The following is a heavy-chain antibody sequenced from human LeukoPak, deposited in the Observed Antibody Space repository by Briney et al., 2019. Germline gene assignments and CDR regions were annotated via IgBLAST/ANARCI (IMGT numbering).Heavy chain of an antibody. V-gene: IGHV1-46*01. J-gene: IGHJ5*02. D-gene: IGHD3-3*01. CDR2: INPSGGST. CDR3: ATALRFLEWFEN. Sequence: ASVKVSCKASGYTFTSYYMHWVRQAPGQGLEWMGIINPSGGSTSYAQKFQGRVTMTRDTSTSTVYMELSSLRSEDTAVYYCATALRFLEWFENWGQGTLVTVSS. CDR1: GYTFTSYY.